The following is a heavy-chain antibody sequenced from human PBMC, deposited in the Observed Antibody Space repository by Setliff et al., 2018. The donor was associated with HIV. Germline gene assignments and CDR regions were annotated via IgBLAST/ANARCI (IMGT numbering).Heavy chain of an antibody. V-gene: IGHV4-39*01. D-gene: IGHD3-10*01. CDR3: ARQSYYVTGSFYTDVFDL. J-gene: IGHJ3*01. CDR2: VHNSGGT. Sequence: SETLSLTCTVSGGSISTNSYYWGWIRQSPGKGLEWVGNVHNSGGTNYNPSLKSRVSISVDTSKNQFSLNVNSVTAPDTAVYYCARQSYYVTGSFYTDVFDLWGQGTVVTVSS. CDR1: GGSISTNSYY.